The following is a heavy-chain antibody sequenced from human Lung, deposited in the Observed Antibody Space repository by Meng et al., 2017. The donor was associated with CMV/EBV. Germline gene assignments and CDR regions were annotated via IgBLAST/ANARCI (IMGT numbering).Heavy chain of an antibody. V-gene: IGHV3-30*04. CDR1: GFTFSSYA. Sequence: GESLKISCAASGFTFSSYAMHWVRQAPGKGLEWVAVISYDGSNKYYADSVKGRFTISRDNSKNTLYLQMNSLRAEDTAVYYCARDLSYYDSSGYRFDYWGQGTXV. CDR2: ISYDGSNK. J-gene: IGHJ4*02. D-gene: IGHD3-22*01. CDR3: ARDLSYYDSSGYRFDY.